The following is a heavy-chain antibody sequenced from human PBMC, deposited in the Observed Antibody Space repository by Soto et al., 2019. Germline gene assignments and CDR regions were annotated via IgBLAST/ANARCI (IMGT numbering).Heavy chain of an antibody. D-gene: IGHD6-19*01. V-gene: IGHV1-46*01. Sequence: ASVKVSFKASGYTFTSYYMHWVRQAPGQGLEWMGIINPSGGSTSYAQKFQGRVTMTRDTSTSTVYMELSSLRSEDTAVYYCANYRAVAGSFDYWGQGTMVTVYS. CDR1: GYTFTSYY. CDR3: ANYRAVAGSFDY. CDR2: INPSGGST. J-gene: IGHJ4*02.